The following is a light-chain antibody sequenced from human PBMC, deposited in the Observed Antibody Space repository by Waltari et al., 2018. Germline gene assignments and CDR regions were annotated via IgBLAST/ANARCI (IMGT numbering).Light chain of an antibody. CDR3: QQYYSTPPLT. CDR2: AAS. Sequence: DIQMTQSPSSLSASVGDRVTITCRASQGISNSLAWYQQKPGKAPKLLLYAASRLESGVPSRFSGSGSGTDYTLTISSLQPEDFATYYCQQYYSTPPLTCGGGTKVEIK. CDR1: QGISNS. V-gene: IGKV1-NL1*01. J-gene: IGKJ4*01.